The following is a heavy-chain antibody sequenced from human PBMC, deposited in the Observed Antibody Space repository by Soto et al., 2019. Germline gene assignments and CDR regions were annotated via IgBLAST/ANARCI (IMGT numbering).Heavy chain of an antibody. CDR2: IYWDNDK. CDR3: ENRFGEILGRYYNYLGLGV. V-gene: IGHV2-5*02. J-gene: IGHJ6*02. Sequence: QITLKESCPTLVKPTETLTLNCTISGFSLSTPAVGVTWIRQHPGKALEWLALIYWDNDKTYTPSLKTRLTISRGISKNQVGVTLTNMDPVDTATSVCENRFGEILGRYYNYLGLGVRGHGTAVTVS. D-gene: IGHD3-3*01. CDR1: GFSLSTPAVG.